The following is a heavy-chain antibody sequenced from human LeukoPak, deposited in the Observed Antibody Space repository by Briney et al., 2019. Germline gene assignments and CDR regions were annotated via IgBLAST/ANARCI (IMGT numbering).Heavy chain of an antibody. CDR2: FDPEDGET. Sequence: ASVTVSCKVSGYTLTELFMHWLRQAPANGREGMGGFDPEDGETIYAQKFQGRVTMTEDTSTDTAYMELSSLRSEDTAVYYCATGLVQGVLYWGQGTLVTVSS. CDR3: ATGLVQGVLY. D-gene: IGHD3-10*02. V-gene: IGHV1-24*01. CDR1: GYTLTELF. J-gene: IGHJ4*02.